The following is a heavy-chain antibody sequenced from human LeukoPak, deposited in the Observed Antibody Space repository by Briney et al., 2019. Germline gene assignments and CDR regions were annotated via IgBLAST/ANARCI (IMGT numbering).Heavy chain of an antibody. D-gene: IGHD3-10*01. CDR1: GGSFSGYY. CDR2: IYTSGST. J-gene: IGHJ5*02. V-gene: IGHV4-59*10. Sequence: SETLSLTCAVYGGSFSGYYWSWIRQPPGKGLEWIGRIYTSGSTNYNPSLKSRVTISVDTSKNQFSLKLSSVTAADTAVYYCARYVPPYPYGSGSYYPHNWFDPWGQGTLVTVSS. CDR3: ARYVPPYPYGSGSYYPHNWFDP.